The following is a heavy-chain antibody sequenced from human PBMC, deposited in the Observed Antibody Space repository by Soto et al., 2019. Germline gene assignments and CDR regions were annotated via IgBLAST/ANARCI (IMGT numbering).Heavy chain of an antibody. V-gene: IGHV4-59*08. D-gene: IGHD3-3*01. Sequence: SETLSLTCTVSGGSISSYYWSWIRQPPGKGLEWIGYIYYSGSTNYNPSLKSRVTISVDTSKNQFSLKLSSVTAADTAVYYCARHGGGYDFWSGYLGYYYMDVWGKGTTVT. CDR1: GGSISSYY. CDR2: IYYSGST. J-gene: IGHJ6*03. CDR3: ARHGGGYDFWSGYLGYYYMDV.